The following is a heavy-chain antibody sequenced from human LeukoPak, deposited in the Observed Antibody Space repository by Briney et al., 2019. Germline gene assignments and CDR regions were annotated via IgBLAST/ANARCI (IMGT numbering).Heavy chain of an antibody. CDR3: ARADKDGYGFFGFDY. J-gene: IGHJ4*02. D-gene: IGHD5-18*01. CDR2: INWNGGSI. Sequence: GGSLRLSCAASGFAFDDYRMSWVRQAPGKGLEWVSGINWNGGSIGYADSVKGRFTISRDNAKNSLYLQINSLRAEDTALYYCARADKDGYGFFGFDYWGQGTLVTVSS. V-gene: IGHV3-20*04. CDR1: GFAFDDYR.